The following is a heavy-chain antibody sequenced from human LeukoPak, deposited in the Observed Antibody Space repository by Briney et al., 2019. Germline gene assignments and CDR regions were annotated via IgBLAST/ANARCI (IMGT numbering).Heavy chain of an antibody. CDR3: AKDLYADDYYDSSGYPDAFDI. J-gene: IGHJ3*02. V-gene: IGHV3-23*01. Sequence: PGGSLRLSCAASGFTFSSYAMSWVRQAPGKGLEWVSAISGSGGSTYYADSVKGRFTISRDNSKNTLYLQMNSLRAEDTAVYYCAKDLYADDYYDSSGYPDAFDIWGKGTMDTVSS. D-gene: IGHD3-22*01. CDR1: GFTFSSYA. CDR2: ISGSGGST.